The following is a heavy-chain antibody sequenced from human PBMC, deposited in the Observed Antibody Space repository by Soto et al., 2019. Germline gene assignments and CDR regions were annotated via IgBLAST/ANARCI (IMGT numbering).Heavy chain of an antibody. CDR3: ARDDIVVVPAAPTYYYYGMDV. V-gene: IGHV1-69*13. CDR1: GGTFSSYA. J-gene: IGHJ6*02. Sequence: SVKVSCKASGGTFSSYAISWVRQAPGQGLEWMGGIIPIFGTANYAQKFQGRVTITADESTSTAYMELSSLRSEDTAVYYCARDDIVVVPAAPTYYYYGMDVWGQGTTVTVSS. D-gene: IGHD2-2*01. CDR2: IIPIFGTA.